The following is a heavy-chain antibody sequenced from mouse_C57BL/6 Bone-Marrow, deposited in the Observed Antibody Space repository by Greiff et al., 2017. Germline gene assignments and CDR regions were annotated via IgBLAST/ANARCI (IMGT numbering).Heavy chain of an antibody. CDR3: AREGGGSSLFAY. CDR1: GYTFTSYW. Sequence: QVQLQQPGAELVMPGASVKLSCKASGYTFTSYWMHWVKQRPGQGLEWIGESAPSDSYTNYNQKFKGKSTLTVDKSSSTAYMQLSSLTAEDSAVYYCAREGGGSSLFAYWGQGTLGTVSA. D-gene: IGHD1-1*01. CDR2: SAPSDSYT. J-gene: IGHJ3*01. V-gene: IGHV1-69*01.